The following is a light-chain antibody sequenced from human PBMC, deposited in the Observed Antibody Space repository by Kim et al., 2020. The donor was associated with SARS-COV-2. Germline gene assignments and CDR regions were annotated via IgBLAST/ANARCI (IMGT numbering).Light chain of an antibody. J-gene: IGLJ2*01. CDR3: QVWDSSSDHPVV. Sequence: SYELAQPPSVSVAPGKPARITCGGNNIGSKSVHWYQQKPGQAPVLVIYYDSDRPSGIPERFSGSNSGNTATLTISRVEAGDEADYYCQVWDSSSDHPVVFGGGTQLTVL. CDR1: NIGSKS. V-gene: IGLV3-21*04. CDR2: YDS.